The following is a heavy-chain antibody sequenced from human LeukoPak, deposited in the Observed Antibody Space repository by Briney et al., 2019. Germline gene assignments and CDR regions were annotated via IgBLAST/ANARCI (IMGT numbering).Heavy chain of an antibody. V-gene: IGHV3-74*01. Sequence: GGSLRLSCAASGFTFSDYYMSWVRQAPGKGLVWVSRINSDGSTTSYADSVKGRFTISRDNAKNTLYLQMNSLRAEDTAVYYCARGASGYSYGWGQGTLVTVSS. D-gene: IGHD5-18*01. CDR1: GFTFSDYY. CDR2: INSDGSTT. CDR3: ARGASGYSYG. J-gene: IGHJ4*02.